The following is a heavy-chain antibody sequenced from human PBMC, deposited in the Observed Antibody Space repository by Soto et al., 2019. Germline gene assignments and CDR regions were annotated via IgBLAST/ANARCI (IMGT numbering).Heavy chain of an antibody. J-gene: IGHJ4*02. D-gene: IGHD1-20*01. CDR2: IGGSGSHI. CDR3: GRGGTNWSSRRDDY. V-gene: IGHV3-11*01. CDR1: GFTFSDYY. Sequence: QVKLVESGGGLVKPGGSLRLSCAASGFTFSDYYMTWIRQAPGKGLEWVSYIGGSGSHIYYADSMKGRFTISRDNAKNALYLQMNSLRADDTAVYYYGRGGTNWSSRRDDYWGQGTLVSVSS.